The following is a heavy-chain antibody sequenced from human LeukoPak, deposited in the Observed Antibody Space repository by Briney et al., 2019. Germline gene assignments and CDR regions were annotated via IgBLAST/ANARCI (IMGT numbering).Heavy chain of an antibody. CDR2: IYYSGST. J-gene: IGHJ4*02. V-gene: IGHV4-39*01. CDR1: GGSISSSSYY. Sequence: PSETLSLTCTVSGGSISSSSYYWGWIRQPPGKGLEWIGSIYYSGSTYYNPSLKSRVTISVDTSKNQFSLKLSSVTAADTAVYYCARRDLWSGYFDYWGQGTLVTVSS. CDR3: ARRDLWSGYFDY. D-gene: IGHD3-3*01.